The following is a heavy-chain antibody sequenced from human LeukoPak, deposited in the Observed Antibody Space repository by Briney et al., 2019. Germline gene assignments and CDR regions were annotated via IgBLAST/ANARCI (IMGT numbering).Heavy chain of an antibody. CDR1: GFTFSSYS. Sequence: GGSLRLSCAASGFTFSSYSMNWVRQAPGEGLEWVSSISSSSSYIYYADSVKGRFTISRDNAKNSLYLQMNSLRAEDTAVYSCAKGSGSNGWLDPWGQGTLVTVSS. J-gene: IGHJ5*02. CDR2: ISSSSSYI. CDR3: AKGSGSNGWLDP. D-gene: IGHD1-1*01. V-gene: IGHV3-21*01.